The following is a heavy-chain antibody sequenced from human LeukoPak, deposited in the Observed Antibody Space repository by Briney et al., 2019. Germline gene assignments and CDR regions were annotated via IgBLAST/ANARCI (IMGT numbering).Heavy chain of an antibody. D-gene: IGHD3-22*01. Sequence: PGGSLRLSCAASGFSVSANYMTWVRQAPGKGLEWVSLIYTSGSTFYADSVRGRFTISRDNSENTLYLDMNSLTARDTAIYYCVKAHDSDSSFAYWGQGTLVTVSS. V-gene: IGHV3-53*01. J-gene: IGHJ4*02. CDR3: VKAHDSDSSFAY. CDR2: IYTSGST. CDR1: GFSVSANY.